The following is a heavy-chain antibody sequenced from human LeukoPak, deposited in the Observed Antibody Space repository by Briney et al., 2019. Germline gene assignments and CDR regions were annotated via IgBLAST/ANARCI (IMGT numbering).Heavy chain of an antibody. D-gene: IGHD5-18*01. J-gene: IGHJ4*02. CDR1: GFTFSSYA. CDR2: IKSKTDGGTT. Sequence: GGSLRLSCEASGFTFSSYAMSWVRQAPGKGLEWVGRIKSKTDGGTTDYAAPVKGRFTISRDDSKNTLYLQMNSLKTEDTAVYYCTTDLEQVDTAMGEGDYWGQGTLVTVSS. V-gene: IGHV3-15*01. CDR3: TTDLEQVDTAMGEGDY.